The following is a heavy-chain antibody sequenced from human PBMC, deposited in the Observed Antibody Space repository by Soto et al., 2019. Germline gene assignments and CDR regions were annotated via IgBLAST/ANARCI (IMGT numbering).Heavy chain of an antibody. J-gene: IGHJ3*02. V-gene: IGHV3-30-3*01. D-gene: IGHD3-10*01. CDR2: ISYDGSNK. CDR3: ASLSDYYGSGSYADAFDI. Sequence: GGSLRLSCAASGFTFSSYAMHWVRQAPGKGLEWVAVISYDGSNKYYADSVKGRFTISRDNSKNTLYLQMNSLRAEDTAVYYYASLSDYYGSGSYADAFDIWGQGTMVTVSS. CDR1: GFTFSSYA.